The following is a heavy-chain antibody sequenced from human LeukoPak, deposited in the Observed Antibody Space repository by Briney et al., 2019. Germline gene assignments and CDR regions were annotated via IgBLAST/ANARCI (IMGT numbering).Heavy chain of an antibody. Sequence: GGFLRLSCAASGFTFSSYGMHWVRQAPGKGLEWVAFIRYDGSNKYYADSVKGRFTISRDNSKNTLYLQMNSLRAEDTAVYYCAKDLVVVVAAAYYFDYWGQGTLVTVSS. CDR1: GFTFSSYG. D-gene: IGHD2-15*01. J-gene: IGHJ4*02. CDR2: IRYDGSNK. CDR3: AKDLVVVVAAAYYFDY. V-gene: IGHV3-30*02.